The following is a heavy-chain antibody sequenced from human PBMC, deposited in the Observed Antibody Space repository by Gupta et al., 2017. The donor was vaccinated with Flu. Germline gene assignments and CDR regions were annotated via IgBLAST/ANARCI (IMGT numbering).Heavy chain of an antibody. CDR3: ARDLLPYYDSSGYKNPQTPNDAFDI. Sequence: EVQLVESGGGLVQPGGSLRLSCAASGFTFSSYEMNWVRQAPGKGLEWVSYISSSGSTIYYADSVKGRFTISRDNAKNSLYLQMNSLRAEDTAVYYCARDLLPYYDSSGYKNPQTPNDAFDIWGQGTMVTVSS. V-gene: IGHV3-48*03. J-gene: IGHJ3*02. CDR1: GFTFSSYE. CDR2: ISSSGSTI. D-gene: IGHD3-22*01.